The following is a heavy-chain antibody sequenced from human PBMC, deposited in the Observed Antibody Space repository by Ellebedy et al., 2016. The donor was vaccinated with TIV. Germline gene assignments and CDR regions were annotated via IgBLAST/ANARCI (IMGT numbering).Heavy chain of an antibody. CDR3: ARAGYSYGYFDY. CDR2: IYYSGST. Sequence: SETLSLTCTVSGGSISSDYWSWIRQPPGKGLEWIGYIYYSGSTNYNPSLKSRVTISVDTSKNQFSLKLSSVTAADTAVYYCARAGYSYGYFDYWGQGTLVTVSS. J-gene: IGHJ4*02. V-gene: IGHV4-59*12. CDR1: GGSISSDY. D-gene: IGHD5-18*01.